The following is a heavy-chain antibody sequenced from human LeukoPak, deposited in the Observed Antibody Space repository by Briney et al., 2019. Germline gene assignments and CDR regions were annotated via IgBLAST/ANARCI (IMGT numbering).Heavy chain of an antibody. CDR2: IYPGDSDT. Sequence: GESLKISCKGSGYSFTSYWIGWVRQMPGKGLEWMGIIYPGDSDTRYSPSFQGQVTTSADKSISTAYLQWSSLKASDTAMYYCARHGLLEMATIPGAFDIWGQGTMVTVSS. CDR3: ARHGLLEMATIPGAFDI. CDR1: GYSFTSYW. J-gene: IGHJ3*02. V-gene: IGHV5-51*01. D-gene: IGHD5-24*01.